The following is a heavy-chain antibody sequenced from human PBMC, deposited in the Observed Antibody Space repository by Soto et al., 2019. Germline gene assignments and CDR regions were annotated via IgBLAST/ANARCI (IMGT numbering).Heavy chain of an antibody. J-gene: IGHJ4*02. CDR3: VRDSAIFGVLIGRGFDY. CDR1: GFTFSSYG. D-gene: IGHD3-3*01. V-gene: IGHV3-33*01. CDR2: IWYDGSNK. Sequence: QVQLVESGGGVVQPGRSLRLSCAASGFTFSSYGMHWVRQAPGKGLEWVAVIWYDGSNKYYADSVKGRFTISRDNSKNTLYLQMNSLRAEDTAVYYCVRDSAIFGVLIGRGFDYWGQGTLVTVSS.